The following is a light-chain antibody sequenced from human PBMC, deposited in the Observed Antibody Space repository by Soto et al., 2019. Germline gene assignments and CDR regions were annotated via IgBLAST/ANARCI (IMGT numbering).Light chain of an antibody. CDR2: DVS. J-gene: IGLJ2*01. CDR1: SSDIGRYNY. Sequence: QSALTQPASVSGSPGQSITISCTGTSSDIGRYNYVSWYQHSPGKAPKLIIYDVSDRPSGVSNRFSGSKSGTTASLTISGLQAEDEADYYCGSHTSSDTMIFGGGIKLTVL. CDR3: GSHTSSDTMI. V-gene: IGLV2-14*03.